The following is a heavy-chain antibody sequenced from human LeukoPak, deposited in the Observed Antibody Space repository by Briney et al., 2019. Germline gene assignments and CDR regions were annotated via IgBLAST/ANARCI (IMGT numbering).Heavy chain of an antibody. CDR3: AQGLWLGECSGCDYMDL. CDR1: GGSISSYY. V-gene: IGHV4-59*12. CDR2: IYYSGST. Sequence: PSETLSLTCTVSGGSISSYYWSWIRQPPGKGLEWIGYIYYSGSTNYNPSLTSRVTISVDTSKNQFSLTLSSVTAADPALHYCAQGLWLGECSGCDYMDLWGKGTTVSVSS. D-gene: IGHD3-10*01. J-gene: IGHJ6*03.